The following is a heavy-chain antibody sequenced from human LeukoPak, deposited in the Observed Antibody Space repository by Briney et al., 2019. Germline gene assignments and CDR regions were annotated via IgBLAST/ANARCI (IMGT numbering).Heavy chain of an antibody. CDR3: ARGSSYAFDI. D-gene: IGHD6-6*01. CDR1: GFTFSASS. J-gene: IGHJ3*02. Sequence: GGALRLSCAACGFTFSASSMNWVRQAPGKGLEYISHITSSSSSIYYADSVRGRFTISRDNAKNSLYLQMNSLRDEDTAVYYCARGSSYAFDIWGQGTMVTVSS. CDR2: ITSSSSSI. V-gene: IGHV3-48*02.